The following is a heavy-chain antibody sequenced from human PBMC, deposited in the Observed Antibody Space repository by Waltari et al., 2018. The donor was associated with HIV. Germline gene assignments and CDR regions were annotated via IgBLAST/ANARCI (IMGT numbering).Heavy chain of an antibody. D-gene: IGHD4-17*01. CDR2: IYYSGST. Sequence: QLQLQESGPGLVKPSETLSLTCTVSGGSISSSSYYWGWIRQPPGKGLEWIGSIYYSGSTYYNPSLKSRVTISVDTSKNQFSLKLSSVTAADTAVYYCARDRWGGVGMGLRYYYYGMDVWGQGTTVTVSS. CDR3: ARDRWGGVGMGLRYYYYGMDV. CDR1: GGSISSSSYY. J-gene: IGHJ6*02. V-gene: IGHV4-39*07.